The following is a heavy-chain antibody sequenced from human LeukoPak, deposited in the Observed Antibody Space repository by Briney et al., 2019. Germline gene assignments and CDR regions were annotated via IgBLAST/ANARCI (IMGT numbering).Heavy chain of an antibody. CDR3: AKDRYGDYWSSFDY. V-gene: IGHV3-30*18. D-gene: IGHD4-17*01. CDR2: RFCGGSNN. Sequence: GGSLRLSCAPSGFTFSSYVMHCVRQAPGKGLEWVVSRFCGGSNNSYADSVKGRFTISRDNSKHTLYLQMNSVRAEDTDVYYCAKDRYGDYWSSFDYWGQGTLVTVSS. J-gene: IGHJ4*02. CDR1: GFTFSSYV.